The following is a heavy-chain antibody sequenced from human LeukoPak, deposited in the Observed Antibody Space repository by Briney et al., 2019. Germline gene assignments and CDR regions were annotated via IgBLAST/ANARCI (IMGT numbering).Heavy chain of an antibody. D-gene: IGHD3-22*01. J-gene: IGHJ4*02. CDR2: IYYSGST. Sequence: PSETLSLTRTVSGGSISSSSCYWGWIRRPPGKGLEWIGSIYYSGSTYYSPSLKSRVTISVDTSKNQFSLKLSSATAADTAVYYCASGHYDSSGYLDYWGQGTLGTVSS. CDR3: ASGHYDSSGYLDY. CDR1: GGSISSSSCY. V-gene: IGHV4-39*01.